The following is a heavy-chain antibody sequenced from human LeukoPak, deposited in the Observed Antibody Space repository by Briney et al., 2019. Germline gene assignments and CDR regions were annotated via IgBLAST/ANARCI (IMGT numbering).Heavy chain of an antibody. CDR3: ASPRGDGYNFNLDY. CDR2: INHSGST. CDR1: GGSFSGYY. D-gene: IGHD5-24*01. J-gene: IGHJ4*02. V-gene: IGHV4-34*01. Sequence: SETLSLTCAVYGGSFSGYYWSWIRQPPGKGLEWIGEINHSGSTNYNPSLKSRVTISVDTSKNQFSLKLSSVTAADTAVYYCASPRGDGYNFNLDYWGQGTLVTVSS.